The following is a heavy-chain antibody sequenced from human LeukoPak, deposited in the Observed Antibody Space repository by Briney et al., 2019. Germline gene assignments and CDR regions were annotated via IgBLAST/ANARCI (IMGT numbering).Heavy chain of an antibody. CDR2: IYYSGST. CDR1: GGSISSGGYY. Sequence: PSQTLSLTCTVSGGSISSGGYYWSWLRQHPGKGLEWIGYIYYSGSTYYNPSLKSRVTISVDTSKNQFSLKLSSVTAADTAVYYCARSGSNYYDSSGPYYFDYWGQGTLVTVSS. CDR3: ARSGSNYYDSSGPYYFDY. J-gene: IGHJ4*02. V-gene: IGHV4-31*03. D-gene: IGHD3-22*01.